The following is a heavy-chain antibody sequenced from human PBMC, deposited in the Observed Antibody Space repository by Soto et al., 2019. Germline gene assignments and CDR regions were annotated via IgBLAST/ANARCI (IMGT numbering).Heavy chain of an antibody. D-gene: IGHD5-12*01. Sequence: ASVKVSCKASGYTFTSYAMHWVRQAPGQRLEWMGWINAGNGNTKYSQKFQGRVTITRDTSASTAYMELSSLRSEDTAVYYCAKDAYGGYVPYYFDYWGQGTLVTVSS. J-gene: IGHJ4*02. CDR2: INAGNGNT. CDR3: AKDAYGGYVPYYFDY. CDR1: GYTFTSYA. V-gene: IGHV1-3*01.